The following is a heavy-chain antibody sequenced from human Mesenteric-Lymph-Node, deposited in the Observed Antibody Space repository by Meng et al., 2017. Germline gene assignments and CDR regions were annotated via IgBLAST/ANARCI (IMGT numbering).Heavy chain of an antibody. CDR3: ARESMIVVVDYYGMDV. Sequence: SVKVSCKASGGTFSSYAISWVRQAPGQGLEWMGGIIPIFGTANYAQKFQGRVTITADKSTSTAYMELSSLRSEDTAVYYCARESMIVVVDYYGMDVWGQGTTVTGYS. J-gene: IGHJ6*01. CDR2: IIPIFGTA. CDR1: GGTFSSYA. D-gene: IGHD3-22*01. V-gene: IGHV1-69*06.